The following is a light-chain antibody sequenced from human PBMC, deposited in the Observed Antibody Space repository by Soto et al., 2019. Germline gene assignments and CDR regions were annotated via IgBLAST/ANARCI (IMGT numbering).Light chain of an antibody. CDR3: LLDFRYFWA. V-gene: IGKV1-6*01. CDR2: AAS. J-gene: IGKJ1*01. CDR1: QASRTA. Sequence: AIQLTQSPSSLYASVGDRVTITCRPSQASRTALGWYQQKPGKVPKLLIYAASILQSGVPSRFSGSGSGTDFTLTISSLQPEDFATYYCLLDFRYFWAFGQGTKVDIK.